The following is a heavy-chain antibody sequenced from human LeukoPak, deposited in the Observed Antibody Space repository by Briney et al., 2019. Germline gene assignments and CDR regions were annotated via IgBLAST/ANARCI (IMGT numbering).Heavy chain of an antibody. CDR1: GYTFTSYG. CDR2: ISAYNGNT. V-gene: IGHV1-18*01. CDR3: ARGMYSSSWYYKGPYYMDV. Sequence: ASVKVSCKASGYTFTSYGISWVRQAPGQGLEWMGWISAYNGNTNYAQKLQGRVTMTTDTSTSTAYMELRSLRSDDTAVYYCARGMYSSSWYYKGPYYMDVWGKGTTVTISS. D-gene: IGHD6-13*01. J-gene: IGHJ6*03.